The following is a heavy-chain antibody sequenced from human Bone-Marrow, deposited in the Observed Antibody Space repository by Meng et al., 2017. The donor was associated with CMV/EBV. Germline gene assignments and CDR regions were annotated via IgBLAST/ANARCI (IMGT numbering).Heavy chain of an antibody. Sequence: GGSLRLSCAASGFTFSSYGMHWVRQAPGKGLEWVAFIRYDGSNKYYVDSVKGRFTISRDNSKNTLYLQMNSLRAEDTAVYYCANSVPAAGTGMDYWGQGTLVTVSS. CDR2: IRYDGSNK. CDR3: ANSVPAAGTGMDY. D-gene: IGHD6-13*01. J-gene: IGHJ4*02. V-gene: IGHV3-30*02. CDR1: GFTFSSYG.